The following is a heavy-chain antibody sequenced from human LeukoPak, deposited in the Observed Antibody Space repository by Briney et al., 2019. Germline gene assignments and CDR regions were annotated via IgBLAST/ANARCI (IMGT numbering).Heavy chain of an antibody. CDR3: AKGLLRYSSGWYLDY. Sequence: GSLRLSCAASGFTFSSYAMSWVRQAPGKGLEWVSAISGSGGSTYYADSVKGRFTISRDNSKNTLYLQMNSLRAEDTAVYYCAKGLLRYSSGWYLDYWGQGTLVTVSS. D-gene: IGHD6-19*01. CDR1: GFTFSSYA. V-gene: IGHV3-23*01. J-gene: IGHJ4*02. CDR2: ISGSGGST.